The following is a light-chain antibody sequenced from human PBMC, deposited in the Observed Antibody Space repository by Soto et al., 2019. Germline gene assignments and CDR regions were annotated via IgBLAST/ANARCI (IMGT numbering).Light chain of an antibody. J-gene: IGLJ1*01. CDR3: AVWDDNVNGPGYV. Sequence: QSVLTQPPSASGTPGQSVTISCSGSSSNIGSNTVNWYQQLPGAAPDLLIYSNNQRPSGVPDRFSGSKSGTSASLAISGLQSEDEADYYCAVWDDNVNGPGYVFGTGTKVTVL. CDR1: SSNIGSNT. V-gene: IGLV1-44*01. CDR2: SNN.